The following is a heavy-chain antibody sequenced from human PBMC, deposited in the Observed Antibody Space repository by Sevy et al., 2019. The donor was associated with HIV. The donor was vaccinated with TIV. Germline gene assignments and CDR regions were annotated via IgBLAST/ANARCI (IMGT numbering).Heavy chain of an antibody. J-gene: IGHJ4*02. CDR2: IYTSGST. CDR3: ARDERVDYYDSSGYHY. D-gene: IGHD3-22*01. Sequence: SETLSLTCTVSGGSISSYYWSWIRQPAGKGLEWIGRIYTSGSTSYNPSLKSRVTMSVDTSKNQFSLKLSSVTAADTAVYYCARDERVDYYDSSGYHYWGQGTLVTVSS. CDR1: GGSISSYY. V-gene: IGHV4-4*07.